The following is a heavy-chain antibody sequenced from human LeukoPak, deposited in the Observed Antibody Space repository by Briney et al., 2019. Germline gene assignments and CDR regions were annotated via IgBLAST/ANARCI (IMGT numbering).Heavy chain of an antibody. V-gene: IGHV3-23*01. J-gene: IGHJ4*02. CDR2: ISGSGGST. CDR1: GFTFSSYE. D-gene: IGHD5-24*01. CDR3: ATERWLQLPVFDY. Sequence: GGSLRLSCAASGFTFSSYEMNWVRQAPGKGLEWVSAISGSGGSTYYADSVKGRFTISRDNSKNTLYLQMNSLRADDTAVYYCATERWLQLPVFDYWGQGTLVTVSS.